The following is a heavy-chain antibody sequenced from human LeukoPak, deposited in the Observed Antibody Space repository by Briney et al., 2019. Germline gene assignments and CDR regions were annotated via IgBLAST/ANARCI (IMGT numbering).Heavy chain of an antibody. Sequence: GGSLRLSCAASGFTFSSYWMSWVRQAPGKGLEWVANIKQDGSEKYYVDSVKGRFTISRDNAKNSLYLQMNSLRAEDTALYYCARVPGGYSYGTVDYWGQGTLVTVSS. CDR3: ARVPGGYSYGTVDY. J-gene: IGHJ4*02. V-gene: IGHV3-7*03. D-gene: IGHD5-18*01. CDR2: IKQDGSEK. CDR1: GFTFSSYW.